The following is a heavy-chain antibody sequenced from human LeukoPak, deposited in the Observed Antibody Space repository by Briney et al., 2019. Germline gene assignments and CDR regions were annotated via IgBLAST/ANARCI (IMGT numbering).Heavy chain of an antibody. CDR1: GGSFSGYY. V-gene: IGHV4-34*01. CDR2: INHSGST. Sequence: PSETLSLTCAVYGGSFSGYYWSWIRQPPGKGPEWIGEINHSGSTNYNPSLKSRVTISVDTSKNQFSLKLLSVTATDTAVYYCARGYSSTWYAFVDYWGQGTLVTVSS. D-gene: IGHD6-13*01. CDR3: ARGYSSTWYAFVDY. J-gene: IGHJ4*02.